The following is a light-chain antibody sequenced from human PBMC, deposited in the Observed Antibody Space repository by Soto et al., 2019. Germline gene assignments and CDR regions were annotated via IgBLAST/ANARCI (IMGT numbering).Light chain of an antibody. J-gene: IGKJ4*01. Sequence: ESVLTQSPGTLSFSPGERGTLSCSASQSVSSRSLAWYQQKPGQAPRLLISGASSRAADIPDRFSGSGSGTDFTLTISRLEPEDFAVYYCQQYNSLPLTFGGGTKVDIK. CDR2: GAS. CDR1: QSVSSRS. V-gene: IGKV3-20*01. CDR3: QQYNSLPLT.